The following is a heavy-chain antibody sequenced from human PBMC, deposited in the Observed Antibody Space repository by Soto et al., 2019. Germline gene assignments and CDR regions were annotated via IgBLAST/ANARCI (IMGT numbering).Heavy chain of an antibody. D-gene: IGHD4-4*01. Sequence: PGGALRLSCAASGFTFSNAWMNWVRQAPGKGLEWVGRVKSKSDGGTTDYAAPVKGRFTISRDDSKNTLYLQMNSLKTEDTAVYYCTTLYSNYDMDVWGQGTTVTVSS. J-gene: IGHJ6*02. CDR2: VKSKSDGGTT. CDR3: TTLYSNYDMDV. V-gene: IGHV3-15*07. CDR1: GFTFSNAW.